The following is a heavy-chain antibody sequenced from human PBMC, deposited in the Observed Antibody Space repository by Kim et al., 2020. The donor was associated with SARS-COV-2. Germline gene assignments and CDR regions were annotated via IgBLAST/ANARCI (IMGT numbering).Heavy chain of an antibody. D-gene: IGHD3-3*01. CDR3: ASHRPILRFLEWAAEYFQH. V-gene: IGHV1-69*04. J-gene: IGHJ1*01. CDR2: IIPILGIA. Sequence: SVKVSCKASGGTFSSYAISWVRQAPGQGLEWMGRIIPILGIANYAQKFQGRVTITADKSTSTAYMELSSLRSEDTAVYYCASHRPILRFLEWAAEYFQHWGQGTLVTVSS. CDR1: GGTFSSYA.